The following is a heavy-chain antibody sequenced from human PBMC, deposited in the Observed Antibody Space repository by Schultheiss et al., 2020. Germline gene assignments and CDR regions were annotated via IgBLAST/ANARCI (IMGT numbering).Heavy chain of an antibody. CDR2: IYYSGST. V-gene: IGHV4-59*12. CDR1: GGSISSYY. Sequence: SETLSLTCTVSGGSISSYYWSWIRQPPGKGLEWIGYIYYSGSTNYNPSLKSRVTISVDTSKNQFSLKLSSVTAADTAVYYCARDHDFWSGYPYGMDVWGQGTTVTVSS. D-gene: IGHD3-3*01. CDR3: ARDHDFWSGYPYGMDV. J-gene: IGHJ6*02.